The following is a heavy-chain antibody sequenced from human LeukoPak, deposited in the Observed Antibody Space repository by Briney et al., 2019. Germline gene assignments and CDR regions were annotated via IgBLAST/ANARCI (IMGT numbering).Heavy chain of an antibody. CDR3: AKGPPRALLLWFGELSS. Sequence: GGSLRLSCAASGFTFSSYAMSWVRQAPGKGLEWVSAISGSGGSTYYADSVKGRFTISRDNSKNTLYLQMNSLRAVDTAVYYCAKGPPRALLLWFGELSSWGQGTLVTVSS. D-gene: IGHD3-10*01. CDR2: ISGSGGST. CDR1: GFTFSSYA. V-gene: IGHV3-23*01. J-gene: IGHJ5*02.